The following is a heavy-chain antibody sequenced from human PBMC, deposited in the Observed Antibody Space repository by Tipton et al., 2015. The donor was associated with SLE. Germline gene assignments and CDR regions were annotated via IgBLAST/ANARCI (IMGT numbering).Heavy chain of an antibody. D-gene: IGHD6-19*01. CDR3: ARDPIAVAYFDY. CDR1: GGSISSHY. Sequence: LRLSCTVSGGSISSHYWSWIRQPPGKGLEWIGYIYYSGSTNYNPSLKSRVTISVDTSKNQFSLKLSSVIAADTAVYYCARDPIAVAYFDYWGQGTLVTVSS. V-gene: IGHV4-59*11. J-gene: IGHJ4*02. CDR2: IYYSGST.